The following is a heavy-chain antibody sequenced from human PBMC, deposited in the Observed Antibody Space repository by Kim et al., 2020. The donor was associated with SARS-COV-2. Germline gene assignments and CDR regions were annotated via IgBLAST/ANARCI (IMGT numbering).Heavy chain of an antibody. V-gene: IGHV3-21*01. CDR1: GFTFSSYS. D-gene: IGHD3-9*01. J-gene: IGHJ2*01. Sequence: GGSLRLSCAASGFTFSSYSMNWVRQAPGKGLEWVSSISSSSSYIYYADSVKGRFTISRDNAKNSLYLQMNSLRAEDTAVYYCARDQMDYYDILTGYYKPHWYFDLWGRGTLVTVSS. CDR3: ARDQMDYYDILTGYYKPHWYFDL. CDR2: ISSSSSYI.